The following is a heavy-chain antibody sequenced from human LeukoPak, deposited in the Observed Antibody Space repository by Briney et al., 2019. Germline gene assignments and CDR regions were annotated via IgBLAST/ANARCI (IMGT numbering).Heavy chain of an antibody. J-gene: IGHJ3*01. CDR1: GGSIGTYS. CDR3: ARIRDGYNLDAFDV. D-gene: IGHD5-24*01. CDR2: IYYRGGT. Sequence: SETLSLTCTVSGGSIGTYSWSWIRQPPGKGLEWIGYIYYRGGTIYNPSLKSRVTISVDTSKNQFSLKLSPVTAADTAVYFCARIRDGYNLDAFDVWGQGTMFTVSS. V-gene: IGHV4-59*01.